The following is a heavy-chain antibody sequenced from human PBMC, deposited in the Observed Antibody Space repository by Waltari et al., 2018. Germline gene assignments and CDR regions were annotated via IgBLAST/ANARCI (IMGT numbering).Heavy chain of an antibody. CDR3: AGGDYSGTYYSYYYYMDV. V-gene: IGHV1-69*12. CDR2: IIPIFGPA. J-gene: IGHJ6*03. CDR1: GGTFSSYA. D-gene: IGHD1-26*01. Sequence: QVQLVQSGAEVKKPGSSVKVSCKASGGTFSSYAIRWVRQAPGQGLECMGGIIPIFGPANYAQKFQGRVTITADESTSTAYMELSSLRSEDTAVYYCAGGDYSGTYYSYYYYMDVWGKGTTVTISS.